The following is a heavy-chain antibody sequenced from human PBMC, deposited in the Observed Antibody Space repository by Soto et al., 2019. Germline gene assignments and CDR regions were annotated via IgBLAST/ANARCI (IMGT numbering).Heavy chain of an antibody. D-gene: IGHD4-17*01. CDR1: GYSFTNYW. J-gene: IGHJ6*02. Sequence: GESLKISCKGSGYSFTNYWIGWVRQMPGKGLEWMGIIYPGDSDTRYSPSFQGQVTISADKSISTAYLQWSSLKASDTAMYYCARHPYGDYDGMDVWGQGTTVTVSS. CDR2: IYPGDSDT. V-gene: IGHV5-51*01. CDR3: ARHPYGDYDGMDV.